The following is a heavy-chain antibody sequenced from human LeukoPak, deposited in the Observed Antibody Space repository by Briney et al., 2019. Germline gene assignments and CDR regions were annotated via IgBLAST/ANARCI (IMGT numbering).Heavy chain of an antibody. CDR3: ARERDGRFFDY. V-gene: IGHV3-7*01. J-gene: IGHJ4*02. CDR2: INQEGSEK. Sequence: GGSLRLSCAVSGLTFRGFWISGVRQAPGRGREWVANINQEGSEKYFVDSVKGRFTISRDNAQNSLHLQMNTLTAEDTAVYYCARERDGRFFDYWGQGTLVTVSS. D-gene: IGHD5-24*01. CDR1: GLTFRGFW.